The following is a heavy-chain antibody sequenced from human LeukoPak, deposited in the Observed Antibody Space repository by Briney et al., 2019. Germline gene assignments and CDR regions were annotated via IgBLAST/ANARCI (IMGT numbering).Heavy chain of an antibody. CDR1: GGSISMSSYY. D-gene: IGHD6-13*01. J-gene: IGHJ5*02. CDR2: NSGST. Sequence: SETLSLTCTVSGGSISMSSYYWGWIRQPPGKGLEWIGSNSGSTYYNPSLKSRVTISVDTSKNQFSLKVSSVTAADTAVYYCARDGSSWPTEGWFDPWGQGTLVTVSS. V-gene: IGHV4-39*07. CDR3: ARDGSSWPTEGWFDP.